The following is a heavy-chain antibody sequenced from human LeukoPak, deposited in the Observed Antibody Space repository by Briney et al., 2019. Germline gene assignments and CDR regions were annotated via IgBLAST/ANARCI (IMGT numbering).Heavy chain of an antibody. CDR2: IKSKTDGGTT. V-gene: IGHV3-15*01. D-gene: IGHD3-3*01. CDR1: GFTVSSTY. Sequence: GGSLRLSCAASGFTVSSTYMSWVRQTPGKGLEWVGRIKSKTDGGTTDYAAPVKGRFTISRDDSKNTLYLQMYSLKTEDTAVYYCTTTPTKYYDFWSAYNDYWGQGTLVTVSS. CDR3: TTTPTKYYDFWSAYNDY. J-gene: IGHJ4*02.